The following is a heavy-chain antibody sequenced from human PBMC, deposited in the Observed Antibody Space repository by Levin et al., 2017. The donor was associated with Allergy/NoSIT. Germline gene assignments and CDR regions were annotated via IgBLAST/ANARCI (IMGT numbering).Heavy chain of an antibody. D-gene: IGHD2-2*01. Sequence: ASETLSLTCTVSGASLTSNIHFWSWIRQPAGTGLEWIGRLHTSGDTNYNPSLKSRVTISMDLSKKQFFLKLSSVTAADTAVYYCARGTSSTYNWLDPWGQGTLVTVSS. CDR3: ARGTSSTYNWLDP. CDR1: GASLTSNIHF. J-gene: IGHJ5*02. CDR2: LHTSGDT. V-gene: IGHV4-61*02.